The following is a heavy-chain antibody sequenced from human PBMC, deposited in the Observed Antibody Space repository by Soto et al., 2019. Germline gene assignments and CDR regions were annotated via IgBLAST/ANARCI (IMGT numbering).Heavy chain of an antibody. D-gene: IGHD3-3*01. Sequence: SETLSLTCTVSGGSVSSSSYYWGWIRQPPGKGLEWIGSIYFSGTTYYNPSLKSRVTISVDTSKNQFSLKLSSVTAADTAVYYCARQVWSDYYTPNWFDPWGQGTLVTVSS. CDR1: GGSVSSSSYY. CDR2: IYFSGTT. V-gene: IGHV4-39*01. CDR3: ARQVWSDYYTPNWFDP. J-gene: IGHJ5*02.